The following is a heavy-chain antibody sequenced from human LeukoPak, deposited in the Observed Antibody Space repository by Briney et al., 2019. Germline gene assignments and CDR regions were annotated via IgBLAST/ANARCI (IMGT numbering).Heavy chain of an antibody. D-gene: IGHD1-26*01. Sequence: VASVKVSCKASGGTFSSYAISWVRQAPGQGLEWMGGIIPIFGTANYAQKFQGRVMITADESTSTAYMELSSLRSEDTAVYYCARVGATTFDYWGQGTLVTVSS. J-gene: IGHJ4*02. CDR2: IIPIFGTA. CDR3: ARVGATTFDY. V-gene: IGHV1-69*13. CDR1: GGTFSSYA.